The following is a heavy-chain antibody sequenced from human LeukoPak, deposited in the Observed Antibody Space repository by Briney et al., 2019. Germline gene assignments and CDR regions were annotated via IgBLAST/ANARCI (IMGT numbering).Heavy chain of an antibody. CDR2: IKTKTDGGTT. CDR1: GSTFSSAW. J-gene: IGHJ4*02. D-gene: IGHD4-23*01. V-gene: IGHV3-15*01. Sequence: GGSLRLSRAASGSTFSSAWMSWVRQAPGQGLEWLGRIKTKTDGGTTDYAAPVKGRFTISRDDSKDTLYLQKNSLKSDDTAVYYCANIFGGNSHRSDYWGQGTLVTVSS. CDR3: ANIFGGNSHRSDY.